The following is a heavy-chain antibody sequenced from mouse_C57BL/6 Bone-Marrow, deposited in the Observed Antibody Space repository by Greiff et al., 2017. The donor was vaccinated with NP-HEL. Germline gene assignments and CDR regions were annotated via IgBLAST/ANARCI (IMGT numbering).Heavy chain of an antibody. D-gene: IGHD1-1*01. CDR3: VRGIYYYGSSGYAMDY. CDR2: IRSKSSNYAT. Sequence: EVQVVESGGGLVQPKGSLKLSCAASGFTFNTYAMHWVRQAPGKGLEWVARIRSKSSNYATYYADSVKDRFTISRDDSQSMLYLQMNNLKTEDTAMYYCVRGIYYYGSSGYAMDYWGQGTSVTVSS. J-gene: IGHJ4*01. V-gene: IGHV10-3*01. CDR1: GFTFNTYA.